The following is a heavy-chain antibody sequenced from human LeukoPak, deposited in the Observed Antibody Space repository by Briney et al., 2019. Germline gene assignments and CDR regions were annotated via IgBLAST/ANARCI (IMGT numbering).Heavy chain of an antibody. V-gene: IGHV3-30*18. CDR2: ISSDGSNK. CDR3: AKDSTYTYYYDSSGHTLNKGIDY. Sequence: PGGSLRLSCAASGFTFSSYGMHWVRQAPGRGLEWVAVISSDGSNKYYADSVKGRFAISRDNSKTTLFLQMNSLRAEDTAAYYCAKDSTYTYYYDSSGHTLNKGIDYWGQGTLVTVSS. J-gene: IGHJ4*02. D-gene: IGHD3-22*01. CDR1: GFTFSSYG.